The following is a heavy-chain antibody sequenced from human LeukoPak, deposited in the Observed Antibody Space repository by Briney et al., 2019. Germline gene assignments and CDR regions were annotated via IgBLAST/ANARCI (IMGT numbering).Heavy chain of an antibody. D-gene: IGHD2-2*01. CDR3: ARDRSSTIHRGGVFDY. CDR1: GFTFSSYA. CDR2: ISYDGSNK. V-gene: IGHV3-30-3*01. Sequence: GGSLRLSCAASGFTFSSYAMHWVRQAPGKGLEWVAVISYDGSNKYYADSVKGRFTISRDNSKNTLYLQTNSLRAEDTAVYYCARDRSSTIHRGGVFDYWGQGTLVTVSS. J-gene: IGHJ4*02.